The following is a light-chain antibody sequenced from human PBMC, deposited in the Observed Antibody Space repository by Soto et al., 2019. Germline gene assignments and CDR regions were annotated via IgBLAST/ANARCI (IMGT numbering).Light chain of an antibody. CDR1: QSVSNF. Sequence: EIVLTQSPATLSLSPGERATLSCRASQSVSNFLAWYQQRPGQAPRLLLYGASNRATGTPARFSGSGSGTDFTLTISSLQSGDFAVYYCLQYNNWPPYTFGPGTKVDIK. CDR2: GAS. CDR3: LQYNNWPPYT. V-gene: IGKV3-11*01. J-gene: IGKJ3*01.